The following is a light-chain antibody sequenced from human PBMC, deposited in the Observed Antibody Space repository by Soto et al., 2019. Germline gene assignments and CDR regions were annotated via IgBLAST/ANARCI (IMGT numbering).Light chain of an antibody. CDR3: SSYTSSSTLYV. J-gene: IGLJ1*01. Sequence: QSALTQPASVSGSPRQSITISCTGASSDVGGYTYVSWYQQHPGKAPKLIIYEVNNRPSGVSHRFSGSKSGNTASLTISGLQAGDEADYYCSSYTSSSTLYVFGTGTKVTVL. CDR2: EVN. V-gene: IGLV2-14*01. CDR1: SSDVGGYTY.